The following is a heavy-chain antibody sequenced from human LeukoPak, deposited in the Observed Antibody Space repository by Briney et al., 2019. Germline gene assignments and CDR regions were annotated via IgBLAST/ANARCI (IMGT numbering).Heavy chain of an antibody. J-gene: IGHJ6*03. CDR3: ARDAYDCSSTSCYPYYYYYMDV. V-gene: IGHV1-18*01. Sequence: GASVKVSCKASGYTFTSYGISWVRQAPGQGLEWMGWISAYNGNTNYAQKLQGRVTMTTDTSTSTAYMELRSLRSDDTAVYYCARDAYDCSSTSCYPYYYYYMDVWGKGTTVTVSS. CDR1: GYTFTSYG. D-gene: IGHD2-2*01. CDR2: ISAYNGNT.